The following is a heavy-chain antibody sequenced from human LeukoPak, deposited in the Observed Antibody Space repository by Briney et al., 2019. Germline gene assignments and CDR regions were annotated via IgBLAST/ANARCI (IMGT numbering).Heavy chain of an antibody. D-gene: IGHD3-22*01. J-gene: IGHJ4*02. Sequence: SGGSLRLSCAASGFTFSSFAMSWVRQAPGEGLEWVCAMSGSGGMTYSADSVKGRFTISRDNSKDTLYLQMNSLRAEDTAIYYCAEGPFFYYDASGYNYFDSWSQGTLVTVSS. CDR1: GFTFSSFA. CDR3: AEGPFFYYDASGYNYFDS. V-gene: IGHV3-23*01. CDR2: MSGSGGMT.